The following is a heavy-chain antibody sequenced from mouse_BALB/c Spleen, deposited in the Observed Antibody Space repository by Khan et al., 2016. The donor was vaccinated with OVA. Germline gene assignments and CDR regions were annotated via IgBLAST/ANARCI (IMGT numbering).Heavy chain of an antibody. V-gene: IGHV4-1*02. J-gene: IGHJ3*01. CDR1: GFDFSSYW. CDR3: AGHNRYDGRAWIAY. Sequence: EVKLLESGGGLVQPGGSLKLSCAASGFDFSSYWMCWVRQAPGKGLEWIGEINPDSSTINYTPSLKDKFIISRDNAKNTLYLQMSKVRSEDTALYYSAGHNRYDGRAWIAYWGQGTLVTVSA. CDR2: INPDSSTI. D-gene: IGHD2-14*01.